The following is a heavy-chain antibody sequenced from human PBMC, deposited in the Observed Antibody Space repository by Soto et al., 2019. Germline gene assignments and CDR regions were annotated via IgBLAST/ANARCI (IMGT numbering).Heavy chain of an antibody. CDR2: INHSGST. V-gene: IGHV4-34*01. J-gene: IGHJ6*02. CDR3: ARRRGRAVVVPAARGYYGMDV. D-gene: IGHD2-2*01. CDR1: GGSFSGYY. Sequence: KTSETLSLTCAVYGGSFSGYYWSWIRQPPGKGLEWIGEINHSGSTNYNPSLKSRVTISVDTSKNQFSLKLSSVTAADTAVYYCARRRGRAVVVPAARGYYGMDVWGQGTTVTVSS.